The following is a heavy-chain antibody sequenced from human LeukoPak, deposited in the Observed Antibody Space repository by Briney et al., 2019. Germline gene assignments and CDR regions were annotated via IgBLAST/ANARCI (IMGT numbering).Heavy chain of an antibody. D-gene: IGHD4-17*01. CDR1: GGSISSGGYY. J-gene: IGHJ5*02. CDR3: AREADYGDYNRFDP. CDR2: IYYSGST. V-gene: IGHV4-31*03. Sequence: SETLSLTCTVSGGSISSGGYYLSWIRQHPGKGLEWIGYIYYSGSTYYNPSLKSRVTISVDTSKNQFSLKLSSVTAADTAVYYCAREADYGDYNRFDPWGQGTLVTVSS.